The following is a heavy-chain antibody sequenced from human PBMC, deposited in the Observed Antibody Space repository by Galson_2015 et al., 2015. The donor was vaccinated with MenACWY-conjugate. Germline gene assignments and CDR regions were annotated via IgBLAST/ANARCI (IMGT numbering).Heavy chain of an antibody. CDR1: GFTFSSYG. V-gene: IGHV3-30*03. CDR3: ARDEYSGYDAYYYGMDV. CDR2: ISYDGSNK. Sequence: SLRLSCAASGFTFSSYGMHWVRQAPGKGLEWVAVISYDGSNKYYADSVKGRFTISRDNAKNSLYLQMNSLRAEDTAVYYCARDEYSGYDAYYYGMDVWGQGTTVTVSS. J-gene: IGHJ6*02. D-gene: IGHD5-12*01.